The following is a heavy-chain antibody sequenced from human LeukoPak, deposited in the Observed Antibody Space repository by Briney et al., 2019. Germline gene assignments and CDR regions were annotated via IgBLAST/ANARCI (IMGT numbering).Heavy chain of an antibody. J-gene: IGHJ5*02. CDR2: INPNSGGT. D-gene: IGHD4-17*01. Sequence: GASVKVSCKASGYTFTGYYMHWVRQAPGQGLEWMGWINPNSGGTNYAQKFQGRVTMTRDTSISTAYMELSRLRSDDTAVYYCARGFSGDYVGFDPWGQGTLVTVSS. CDR1: GYTFTGYY. CDR3: ARGFSGDYVGFDP. V-gene: IGHV1-2*02.